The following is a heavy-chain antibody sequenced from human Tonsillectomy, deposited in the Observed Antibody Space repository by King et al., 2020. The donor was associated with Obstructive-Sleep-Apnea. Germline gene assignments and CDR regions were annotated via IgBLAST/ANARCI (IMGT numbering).Heavy chain of an antibody. V-gene: IGHV1-46*03. J-gene: IGHJ6*02. Sequence: QLVQSGAEVKKPGASVKVSCKASGYTFTSYYMRWVRQAPGQGLEWMGIINPSGGSTSYAQKFQGRVTMTRDTSTSTVYMELSSLRSEDTAVYYCARVLRKRIVATNYGMDVWGQGTTVTVSS. CDR1: GYTFTSYY. CDR3: ARVLRKRIVATNYGMDV. CDR2: INPSGGST. D-gene: IGHD5-12*01.